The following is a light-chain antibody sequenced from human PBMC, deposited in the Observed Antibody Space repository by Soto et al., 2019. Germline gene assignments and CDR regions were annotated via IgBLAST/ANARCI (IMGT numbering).Light chain of an antibody. CDR1: QSVSSN. CDR2: GAS. CDR3: QQYNNWPQT. J-gene: IGKJ1*01. Sequence: EIVMTQSPAPLSVSPGERATLSCRASQSVSSNLAWYQQKPGQAPRLLIYGASTGATGIPARFSGSGSGTEFTLTISSLQSEDFAVYYCQQYNNWPQTFGQGTKVDIK. V-gene: IGKV3-15*01.